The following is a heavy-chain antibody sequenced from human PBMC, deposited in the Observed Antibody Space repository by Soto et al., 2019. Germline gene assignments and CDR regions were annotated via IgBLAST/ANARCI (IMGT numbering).Heavy chain of an antibody. J-gene: IGHJ4*02. CDR1: GFTFSSYA. CDR3: VKARRYEGSICYYFGIRAYYFDY. CDR2: ISSNGGST. V-gene: IGHV3-64D*06. D-gene: IGHD3-22*01. Sequence: GGSLRLSCSASGFTFSSYAMHWVRQAPGKGLEYVSAISSNGGSTYYADSVKGRFTISRDNSKNTLYLQMSSLRAEDTAVYYCVKARRYEGSICYYFGIRAYYFDYWGQGTLVTVSS.